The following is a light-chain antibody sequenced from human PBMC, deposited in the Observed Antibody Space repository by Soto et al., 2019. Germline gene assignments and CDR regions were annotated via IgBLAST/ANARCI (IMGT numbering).Light chain of an antibody. J-gene: IGKJ1*01. CDR1: QSISSY. CDR3: QQYNDYPWT. V-gene: IGKV1-39*01. CDR2: AAS. Sequence: DIQMTQSPSSLSASVGDRVTITCRASQSISSYLNWYQQKPGKAPKLLIYAASSLQSGVPSRFSGSGSGTDFTLTISSLQPEDFATYYCQQYNDYPWTFGQGTKVDNK.